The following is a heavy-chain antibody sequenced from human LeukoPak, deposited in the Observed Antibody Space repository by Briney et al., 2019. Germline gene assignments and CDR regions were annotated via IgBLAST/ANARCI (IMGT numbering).Heavy chain of an antibody. J-gene: IGHJ4*02. V-gene: IGHV3-20*01. CDR1: GFTFSSYW. D-gene: IGHD6-19*01. CDR3: ARYTSGLRLYYFDY. CDR2: INWNGGST. Sequence: GGSLRLSCAASGFTFSSYWMHWVRHAPGKGLVWVSGINWNGGSTGYADSVKGRFTISRDNAKNSLYLQMNSLRAEDTALYHCARYTSGLRLYYFDYWGQGTLVTVSS.